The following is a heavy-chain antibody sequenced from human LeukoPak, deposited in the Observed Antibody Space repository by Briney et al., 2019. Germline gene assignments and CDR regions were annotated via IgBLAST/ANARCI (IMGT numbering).Heavy chain of an antibody. CDR1: GFRFSTYW. CDR2: IKQDGSEK. D-gene: IGHD3-3*01. J-gene: IGHJ5*02. CDR3: ARRGYFEFWSGYFQRLEGWFDP. Sequence: GGSLRLSCAASGFRFSTYWRTWVRQAPGKGLEWVANIKQDGSEKYYVDSVKGRFTVSRDNAKNSLYLEMNSLRAEDTAVYYCARRGYFEFWSGYFQRLEGWFDPWGQGTLVTVSS. V-gene: IGHV3-7*01.